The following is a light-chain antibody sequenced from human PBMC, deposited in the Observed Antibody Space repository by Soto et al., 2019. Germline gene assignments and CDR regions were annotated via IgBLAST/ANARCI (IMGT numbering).Light chain of an antibody. CDR3: QQSYGTPIT. V-gene: IGKV1-39*01. J-gene: IGKJ5*01. Sequence: DIQMTQSPSSLSASVGDRVTITCRASQSIGSWLAWHQQKPGKAPNLLIYVASSLQSEVPSRFSSSGSGTDFTLTITSLQPEDFATYYCQQSYGTPITFGQGTRLEIK. CDR1: QSIGSW. CDR2: VAS.